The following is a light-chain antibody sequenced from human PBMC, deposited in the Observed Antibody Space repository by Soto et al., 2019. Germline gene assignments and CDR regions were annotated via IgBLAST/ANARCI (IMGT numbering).Light chain of an antibody. V-gene: IGKV3-20*01. CDR3: PVYGSSPIT. Sequence: EIVLTQSPGTLSLSPGERATLTCRASQSVSSYLAWYQQKFGQAPRLLIYGASSRATGIPDRFSGTGSGTDFTLTISRLEPEDFAVYYCPVYGSSPITFGGGSNVEIK. CDR2: GAS. CDR1: QSVSSY. J-gene: IGKJ4*01.